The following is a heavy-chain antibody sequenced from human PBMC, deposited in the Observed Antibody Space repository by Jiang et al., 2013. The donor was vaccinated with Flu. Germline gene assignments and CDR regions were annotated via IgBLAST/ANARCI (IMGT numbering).Heavy chain of an antibody. D-gene: IGHD3-3*01. J-gene: IGHJ5*02. V-gene: IGHV4-34*01. Sequence: LLKPSETLSLTCAADSGFFDAYHWSWLRQHAGEGLEWIGDIHHSGKSNYNPSLKSRVTISIDISKKQFSLRLTSVTAADTAVYYCASRPTIFGGLPLTFKSWGQGTQVTVSS. CDR1: SGFFDAYH. CDR3: ASRPTIFGGLPLTFKS. CDR2: IHHSGKS.